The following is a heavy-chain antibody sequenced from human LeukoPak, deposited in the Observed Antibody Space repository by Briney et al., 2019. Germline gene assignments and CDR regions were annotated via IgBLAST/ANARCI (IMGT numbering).Heavy chain of an antibody. CDR2: ITISGHTK. CDR3: GRGAPHAAL. Sequence: GGSLRLSCAASGFDLNTYEMNWVRQAPGKGLEWIADITISGHTKNYADSVKGRFTISRDNAGTSLYLQMNSLRVEDTGVYYCGRGAPHAALGGRGTLVTVSS. J-gene: IGHJ4*02. CDR1: GFDLNTYE. V-gene: IGHV3-48*03.